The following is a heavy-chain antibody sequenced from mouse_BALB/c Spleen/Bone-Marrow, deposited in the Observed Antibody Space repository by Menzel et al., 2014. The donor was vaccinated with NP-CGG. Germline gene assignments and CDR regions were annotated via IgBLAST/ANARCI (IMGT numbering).Heavy chain of an antibody. CDR3: AREALLRLRAMDY. CDR1: GYSITSGYY. V-gene: IGHV3-6*02. J-gene: IGHJ4*01. CDR2: ISYDGSN. D-gene: IGHD1-2*01. Sequence: DVQLQESGPGLVKPSQSLSLTCSVTGYSITSGYYWNWIRQFPGNKLEWMGYISYDGSNNYNPSLKNRISITRDTSKNQFVLKLNSVTTEDTATYYCAREALLRLRAMDYWGQGTSVTVSS.